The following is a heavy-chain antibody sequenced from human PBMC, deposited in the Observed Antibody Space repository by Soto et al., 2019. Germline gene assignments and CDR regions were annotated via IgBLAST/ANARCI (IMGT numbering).Heavy chain of an antibody. Sequence: SQTLSLTGAISGDSVSSNSAAWNWIRQSPSRGLEWLGRTYYRSKWYNDYAVSVKSRITINPDTSKNQFSLQLNSVTPEDTAVYYCARDGGQGGQDYGDYYYYSGMDVWGQGTTVTVSS. J-gene: IGHJ6*02. CDR1: GDSVSSNSAA. CDR3: ARDGGQGGQDYGDYYYYSGMDV. D-gene: IGHD4-17*01. V-gene: IGHV6-1*01. CDR2: TYYRSKWYN.